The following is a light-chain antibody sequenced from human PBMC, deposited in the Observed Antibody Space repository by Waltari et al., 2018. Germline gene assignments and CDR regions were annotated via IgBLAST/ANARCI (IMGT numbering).Light chain of an antibody. V-gene: IGLV2-14*01. CDR3: SSYASSK. J-gene: IGLJ2*01. Sequence: QSALTQPASVSGSPGQTITISCTGHSSDIGGHNYVSWYQQHPGKAPKLMIYDVVKRPSGVSNRFSGSKSGNTASLTISGLQAEDDAIYYCSSYASSKFGGGTKLTVL. CDR2: DVV. CDR1: SSDIGGHNY.